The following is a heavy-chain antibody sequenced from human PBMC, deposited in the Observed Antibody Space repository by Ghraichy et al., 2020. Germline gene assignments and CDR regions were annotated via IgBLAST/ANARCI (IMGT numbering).Heavy chain of an antibody. V-gene: IGHV4-59*01. CDR1: GGSISSYY. D-gene: IGHD1-26*01. J-gene: IGHJ4*02. CDR3: AGHSGSPYFFDY. Sequence: SETLSLTCTVSGGSISSYYWTWIRQPPGKGLEWIGYIYYSGSTKYNPSLKSRVTISVDTSKNQFSLKLSSVTAADTAVYYCAGHSGSPYFFDYWGQGTLVTVFS. CDR2: IYYSGST.